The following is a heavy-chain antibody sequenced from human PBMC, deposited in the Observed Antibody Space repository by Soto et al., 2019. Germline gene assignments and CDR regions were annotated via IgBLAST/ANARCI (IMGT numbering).Heavy chain of an antibody. CDR3: AGDPGGSYYWYLQH. V-gene: IGHV3-53*01. Sequence: EVQLVESGGGLIQPGGSLRLSCAASGFTVSSNYMSWVRQAPGKGLEWVSVIYSGGSTYYADSVNGRFTISRDNSRDTVEHQMNTLSAEDTAGYYCAGDPGGSYYWYLQHWGQGTLVTVSS. CDR2: IYSGGST. CDR1: GFTVSSNY. D-gene: IGHD1-26*01. J-gene: IGHJ1*01.